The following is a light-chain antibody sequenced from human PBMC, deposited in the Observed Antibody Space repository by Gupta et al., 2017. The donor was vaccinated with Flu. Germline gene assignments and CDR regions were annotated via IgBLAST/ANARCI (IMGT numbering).Light chain of an antibody. CDR1: SSNLGAGYD. J-gene: IGLJ3*02. CDR2: GNN. Sequence: QSGLPQPPSVSGPPGQRLTISCTGRSSNLGAGYDVHWYQQFPGKAPQLLLYGNNHRPSGVPDRFSGSKSGTSASLAITGLQADDEADYFCQSYDISLSGSVFGGGTKLTVL. V-gene: IGLV1-40*01. CDR3: QSYDISLSGSV.